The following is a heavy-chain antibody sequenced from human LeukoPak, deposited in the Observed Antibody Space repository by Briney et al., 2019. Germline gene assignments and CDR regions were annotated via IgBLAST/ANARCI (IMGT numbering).Heavy chain of an antibody. CDR2: IDPSDSYT. CDR3: ARRAGGYYDSSGYLEPSFDY. CDR1: GYSFTSYW. D-gene: IGHD3-22*01. V-gene: IGHV5-10-1*01. J-gene: IGHJ4*02. Sequence: GESLRISSQGSGYSFTSYWISWVRPMPGKGREWMGRIDPSDSYTKYSTSFQGHVTISADKSISTAYLQWSSLKASDTAMYYCARRAGGYYDSSGYLEPSFDYWGQGTLVTVSS.